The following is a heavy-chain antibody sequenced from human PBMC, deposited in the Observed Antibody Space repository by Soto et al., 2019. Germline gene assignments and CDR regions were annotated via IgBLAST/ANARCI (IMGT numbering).Heavy chain of an antibody. CDR1: GFSISSGGDYY. D-gene: IGHD3-22*01. CDR3: ARGSIPDSTGHYPWDFDI. CDR2: IYYTGTT. Sequence: PSETLSLTCTVSGFSISSGGDYYWLWVRQPPGKGLESIGYIYYTGTTYYSPSLKSRVTISVDPPNDQFSLKLTSVTAADTDVYYRARGSIPDSTGHYPWDFDIWGQGTMVTVS. J-gene: IGHJ3*02. V-gene: IGHV4-30-4*08.